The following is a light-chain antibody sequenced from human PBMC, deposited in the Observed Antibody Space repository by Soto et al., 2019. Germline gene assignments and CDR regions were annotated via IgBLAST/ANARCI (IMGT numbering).Light chain of an antibody. V-gene: IGKV1-6*01. CDR1: QGIAKD. CDR2: GAS. CDR3: LQNYYSFRT. J-gene: IGKJ1*01. Sequence: IQMTQSPSSLSASVGDRVTITCRASQGIAKDLGWYQQKPGKAPRLLIFGASFLQSGVPSRFSGSGSGTDFTLTINGLQPEDFATYYCLQNYYSFRTFGQGTKVEIK.